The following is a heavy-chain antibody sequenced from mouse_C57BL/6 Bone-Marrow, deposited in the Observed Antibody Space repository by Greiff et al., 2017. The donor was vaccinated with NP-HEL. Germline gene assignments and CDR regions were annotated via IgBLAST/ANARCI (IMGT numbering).Heavy chain of an antibody. J-gene: IGHJ1*03. CDR2: INPNNGGT. V-gene: IGHV1-18*01. CDR3: ASRGYYGSSQGWYFDV. Sequence: EVKLQQSGPELVKPGASVKIPCKASGYTFTDYNMDWVKQSHGKSLEWIGDINPNNGGTIYNQKFKGKATLTVDKSSSTAYMELRSLTSEDTAVYYCASRGYYGSSQGWYFDVWGTGTTVTVSS. D-gene: IGHD1-1*01. CDR1: GYTFTDYN.